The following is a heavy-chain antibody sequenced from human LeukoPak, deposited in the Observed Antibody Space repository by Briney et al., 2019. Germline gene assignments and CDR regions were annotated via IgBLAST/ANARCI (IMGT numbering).Heavy chain of an antibody. CDR2: IYYSGST. Sequence: PSGTPSLTCTVSGGSISSYYWSWIRQPPGKGLEWIGYIYYSGSTNYNPSLKSRVTISVDTSKNQFSLKLSSVTAADTAVYYCARRNRGVIYDAFDIWGQGTMVTVSS. J-gene: IGHJ3*02. CDR1: GGSISSYY. V-gene: IGHV4-59*08. CDR3: ARRNRGVIYDAFDI. D-gene: IGHD3-10*01.